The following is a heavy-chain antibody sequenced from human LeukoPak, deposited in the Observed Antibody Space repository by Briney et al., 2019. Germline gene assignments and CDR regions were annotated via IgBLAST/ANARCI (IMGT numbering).Heavy chain of an antibody. CDR3: GRWGVEAGIDD. Sequence: GGSLLLSCAAAGFTCSDYWMSGGRPAPGKGQGGVANIKQDGSQRYYVDSVRGRFTISRDNAKNSLYLEMNSLRAEDTAVYYCGRWGVEAGIDDWGQGTLVIVSS. V-gene: IGHV3-7*01. CDR1: GFTCSDYW. J-gene: IGHJ4*02. D-gene: IGHD6-13*01. CDR2: IKQDGSQR.